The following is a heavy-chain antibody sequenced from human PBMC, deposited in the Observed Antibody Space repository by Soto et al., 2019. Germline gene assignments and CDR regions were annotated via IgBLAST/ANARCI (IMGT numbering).Heavy chain of an antibody. CDR2: IYHSGST. D-gene: IGHD6-13*01. CDR3: ASSHAGAHITAAVH. Sequence: QLQLQESGSGLVKPSQTLSLTCAVSGGSISSGGYSWSWIRQPPGKGLEWIGYIYHSGSTYYNPSLKSRVTISVDRSKTPFSLKLSSVTAAVTAVYYCASSHAGAHITAAVHWGQGTLVTVSS. J-gene: IGHJ4*02. CDR1: GGSISSGGYS. V-gene: IGHV4-30-2*01.